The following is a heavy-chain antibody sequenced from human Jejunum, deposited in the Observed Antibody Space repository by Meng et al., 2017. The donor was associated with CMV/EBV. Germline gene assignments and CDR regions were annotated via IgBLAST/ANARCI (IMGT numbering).Heavy chain of an antibody. CDR3: AHFVGGYYPSRPDY. V-gene: IGHV2-5*02. CDR2: IYRGDDK. D-gene: IGHD1-26*01. Sequence: IHLKESCPKLVKPTQTPTLTCSFSGFSPSTSGEGVGWIRQPPGKALEWLALIYRGDDKRYSPSLNSRLTIAKDTSKNEVVLTLTNMGPIDTGTYYCAHFVGGYYPSRPDYWGQGTLVTVSS. J-gene: IGHJ4*02. CDR1: GFSPSTSGEG.